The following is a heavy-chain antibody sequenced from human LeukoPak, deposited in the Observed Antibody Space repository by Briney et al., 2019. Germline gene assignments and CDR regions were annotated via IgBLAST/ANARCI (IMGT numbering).Heavy chain of an antibody. V-gene: IGHV3-74*01. D-gene: IGHD3-9*01. CDR3: AKGVQGDILTGTDY. CDR1: GFTFSSYW. J-gene: IGHJ4*02. Sequence: GGSLRLSCAASGFTFSSYWMHWVRQAPGKGLVWVSRINSDGSSTSYADSVKGRFTISRDNAKNTLYLQMNSLRAEDTALYYCAKGVQGDILTGTDYWGQGTLVTVSS. CDR2: INSDGSST.